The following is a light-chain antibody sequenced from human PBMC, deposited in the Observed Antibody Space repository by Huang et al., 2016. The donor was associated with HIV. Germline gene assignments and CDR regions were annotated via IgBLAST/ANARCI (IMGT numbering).Light chain of an antibody. CDR2: GAS. CDR1: QNVGSN. J-gene: IGKJ1*01. Sequence: EVLMTQSPDILSVSPGDRATFSCRASQNVGSNLAWYQQRPGQSPRLLIYGASTRATGVPARFSGGGSGTEFTLTISRLQSEDFATYYCQQYNTWPPWAFGQGTTVEI. CDR3: QQYNTWPPWA. V-gene: IGKV3-15*01.